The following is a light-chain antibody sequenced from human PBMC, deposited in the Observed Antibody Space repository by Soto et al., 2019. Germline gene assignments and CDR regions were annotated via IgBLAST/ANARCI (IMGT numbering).Light chain of an antibody. J-gene: IGKJ5*01. Sequence: DIQMTQSPSSLSASIGDRVTIICRASEGINNHLVWFQQKPGKAPKSLIYGATYLQSGVPSRFSGSGSGTDFALTITSLQPEDFATYYCQQSYTTPVTFGQGTRLEIK. CDR1: EGINNH. CDR3: QQSYTTPVT. V-gene: IGKV1-16*01. CDR2: GAT.